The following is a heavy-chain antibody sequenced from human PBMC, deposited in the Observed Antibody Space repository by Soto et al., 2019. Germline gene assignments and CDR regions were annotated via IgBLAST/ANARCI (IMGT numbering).Heavy chain of an antibody. D-gene: IGHD3-16*01. CDR1: GGSMSSHY. V-gene: IGHV4-59*11. J-gene: IGHJ4*02. Sequence: LSLTCTVSGGSMSSHYWTWLRQPPGEGLEWIGYISYSGSTYYNPSLKSRVTISADTSRNQFSLKLSSVIAADTAVYYCARADPDASVGYWGQGTLVTVSS. CDR3: ARADPDASVGY. CDR2: ISYSGST.